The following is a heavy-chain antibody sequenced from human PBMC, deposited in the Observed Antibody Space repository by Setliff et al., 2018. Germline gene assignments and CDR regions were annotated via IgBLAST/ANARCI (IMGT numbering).Heavy chain of an antibody. CDR1: GVSIANTASY. CDR3: ARDYYDSSGYPDDAFDI. CDR2: IYTSGTT. D-gene: IGHD3-22*01. V-gene: IGHV4-61*09. J-gene: IGHJ3*02. Sequence: PSETLSLTCNVSGVSIANTASYWSWVRQPAGKGLEWIGHIYTSGTTNYSPSLKTRVTISTDTSKNQFSLQLTSVTATDTALYYCARDYYDSSGYPDDAFDIWGQGTMVTVSS.